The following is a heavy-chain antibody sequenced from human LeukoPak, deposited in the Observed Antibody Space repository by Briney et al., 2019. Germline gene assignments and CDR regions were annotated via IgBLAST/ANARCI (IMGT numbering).Heavy chain of an antibody. CDR3: ARGTGYKPFDS. J-gene: IGHJ4*02. CDR2: IYYSGST. D-gene: IGHD5-24*01. Sequence: SETLSLTCTVSGGSINSYYWSWIRQSPGKGLEWIGYIYYSGSTNCNPSLKSRVTISVDTSKTQCSLKLNSVTAADTAVYYCARGTGYKPFDSWGQGTLVTVSS. V-gene: IGHV4-59*01. CDR1: GGSINSYY.